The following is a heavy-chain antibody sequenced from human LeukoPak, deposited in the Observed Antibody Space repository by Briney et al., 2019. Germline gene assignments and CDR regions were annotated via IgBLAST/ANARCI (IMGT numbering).Heavy chain of an antibody. J-gene: IGHJ6*04. D-gene: IGHD3-10*01. CDR1: GGSFSGYY. V-gene: IGHV4-34*01. CDR3: ARGSKSMVRGVINYYGMDV. CDR2: INHSGST. Sequence: SETLSLTCAVYGGSFSGYYWSWIRQPPGKGLESIGEINHSGSTNYNPSLKSRVTISVDTSKNQFSLKLSSVTAADTAVYYCARGSKSMVRGVINYYGMDVWGKGTTVTVSS.